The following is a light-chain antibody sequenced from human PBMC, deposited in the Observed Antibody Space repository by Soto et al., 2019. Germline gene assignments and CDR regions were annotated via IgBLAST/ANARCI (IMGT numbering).Light chain of an antibody. CDR2: AAS. V-gene: IGKV1-39*01. CDR3: QEYYSTPWT. CDR1: QSISSY. Sequence: IQVTKSPSSLSASVGDRVTITCRTSQSISSYLSWYQQKPGKAPKLLIYAASSLQSGVPSRFSGSGSGTDFTLTISSLQPDDFATYYCQEYYSTPWTFGEGTKVDIK. J-gene: IGKJ1*01.